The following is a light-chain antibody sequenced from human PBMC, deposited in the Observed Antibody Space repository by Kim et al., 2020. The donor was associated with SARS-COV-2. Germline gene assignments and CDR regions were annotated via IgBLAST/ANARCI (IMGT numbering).Light chain of an antibody. CDR3: MQGTHWPPVT. Sequence: DVVMTQSPLSLPVTLGQPASISCRSSQSLVHSDGSTYLNWFQQRPGQSPRRLIYKVSNRDSGVPARFTGSGSGTDFTLKISRVESEDVGVYYCMQGTHWPPVTFGEGTRLEIK. J-gene: IGKJ5*01. V-gene: IGKV2-30*02. CDR1: QSLVHSDGSTY. CDR2: KVS.